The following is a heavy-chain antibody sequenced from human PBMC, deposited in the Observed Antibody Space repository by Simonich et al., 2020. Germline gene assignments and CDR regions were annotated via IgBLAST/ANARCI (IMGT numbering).Heavy chain of an antibody. V-gene: IGHV1-18*01. J-gene: IGHJ4*02. CDR2: ISAYNGNT. Sequence: QVQLVQSGAEVKKPGASVKVSCKASGYTFTSYGISGVRQAPGKGLEWMGWISAYNGNTNYAQKLQGRVTMTTDTSTSTAYMELRSLRSDDTAVYYCARASRGTWWYYYFDYWGQGTLVTVSS. D-gene: IGHD2-15*01. CDR1: GYTFTSYG. CDR3: ARASRGTWWYYYFDY.